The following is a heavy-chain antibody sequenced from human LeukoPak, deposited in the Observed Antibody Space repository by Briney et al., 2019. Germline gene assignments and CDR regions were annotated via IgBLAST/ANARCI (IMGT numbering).Heavy chain of an antibody. Sequence: GGSLRLSCAASGFTFSSDAMSWVRQAPGKGLEWVSSISSSSSYIYYADSVKGRFTISRDNAKNSLYLQMNSLRAEDTAVYYCARGSPGDILTGYYTYWGQGTLVTVSS. CDR3: ARGSPGDILTGYYTY. V-gene: IGHV3-21*01. CDR1: GFTFSSDA. J-gene: IGHJ4*02. D-gene: IGHD3-9*01. CDR2: ISSSSSYI.